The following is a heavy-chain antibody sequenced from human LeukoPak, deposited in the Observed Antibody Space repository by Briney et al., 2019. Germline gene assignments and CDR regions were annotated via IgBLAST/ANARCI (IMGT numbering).Heavy chain of an antibody. J-gene: IGHJ5*02. D-gene: IGHD3-10*01. CDR3: ARVGSGANWFDP. CDR2: ISHSGST. CDR1: GGSFSGYY. Sequence: PSETLSLTCAVYGGSFSGYYWSWIRQPPGKGLEWIGEISHSGSTNYNPSLKSRVTISVDTSKNQFSLKLSSVTAADTAVYYCARVGSGANWFDPWGQGTLVTVSS. V-gene: IGHV4-34*01.